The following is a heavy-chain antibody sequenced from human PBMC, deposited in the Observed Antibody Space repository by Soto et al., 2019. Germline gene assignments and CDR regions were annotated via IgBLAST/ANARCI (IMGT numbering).Heavy chain of an antibody. CDR3: ARQMNNDILTGYVTFDPFDY. CDR2: IYPGDSDT. V-gene: IGHV5-51*01. J-gene: IGHJ4*02. Sequence: PGESLKISCKGSGYSFTSYWIGWVRQMPGKGLEWMGIIYPGDSDTRYSPSFQGQVTISADKSISTAYLQWSSLKASDTAMYYCARQMNNDILTGYVTFDPFDYWGQGTLVTVSS. D-gene: IGHD3-9*01. CDR1: GYSFTSYW.